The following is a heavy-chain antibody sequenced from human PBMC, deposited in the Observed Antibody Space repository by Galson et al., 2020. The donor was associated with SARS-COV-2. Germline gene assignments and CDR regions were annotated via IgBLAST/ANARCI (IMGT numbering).Heavy chain of an antibody. D-gene: IGHD4-4*01. J-gene: IGHJ4*02. CDR2: IFSNDEK. Sequence: ESGPTLVKPTETLTLTCTVSGFSLSNARMGVSWIRQPPGKALEWLAHIFSNDEKSYSTSLKSRLTISKDTSKSQVVLTMTNMDPVDTATYYCARSTYSNYVLYFDYWGQGTLVTVSS. V-gene: IGHV2-26*01. CDR3: ARSTYSNYVLYFDY. CDR1: GFSLSNARMG.